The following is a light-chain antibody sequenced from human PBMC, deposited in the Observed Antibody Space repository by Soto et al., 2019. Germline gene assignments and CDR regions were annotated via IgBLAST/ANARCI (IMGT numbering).Light chain of an antibody. CDR2: KAS. J-gene: IGKJ5*01. CDR1: QSISNW. Sequence: DIQMTQSPSTLSASVGDRVTITCRASQSISNWLAWYQQKPGKAPKLLIYKASTLESGVPSRFSGSGSGTEFTLTISYLEPEDFAIYYCQQGGNWPLTFGQGTRLEIK. CDR3: QQGGNWPLT. V-gene: IGKV1-5*03.